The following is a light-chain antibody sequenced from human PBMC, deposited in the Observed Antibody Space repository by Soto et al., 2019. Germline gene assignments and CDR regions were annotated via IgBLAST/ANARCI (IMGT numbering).Light chain of an antibody. Sequence: QSVLTQPPSAPGSPGQSVAISCTGTSSDVGGYNYVSWYQQYPGKAPKLMIYDVTKRPSGVPDRFSGSKSGNTASLTISGLQAEDEADYYCSSYAGTHVVFGTGTKVTVL. V-gene: IGLV2-8*01. CDR3: SSYAGTHVV. CDR2: DVT. J-gene: IGLJ1*01. CDR1: SSDVGGYNY.